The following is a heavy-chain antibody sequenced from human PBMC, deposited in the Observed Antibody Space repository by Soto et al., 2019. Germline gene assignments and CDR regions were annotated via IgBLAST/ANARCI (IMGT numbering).Heavy chain of an antibody. J-gene: IGHJ4*02. V-gene: IGHV3-23*01. CDR3: ATVHNTSRSFDY. CDR2: IGGRDITT. CDR1: GFTFSTYG. D-gene: IGHD1-20*01. Sequence: GGSLRLSCVAAGFTFSTYGMTWVRQAPGKGLEWVSTIGGRDITTAYADSVKGRFIISRDNSKNTLYLQMSSLRADDTAVYYCATVHNTSRSFDYWGQGTLVTVSS.